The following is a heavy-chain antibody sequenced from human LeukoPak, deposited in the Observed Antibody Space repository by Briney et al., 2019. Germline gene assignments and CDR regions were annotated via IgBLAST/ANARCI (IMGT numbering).Heavy chain of an antibody. CDR2: IYYSGST. Sequence: SETLSLTCTVSGGSISSSSYYWGWIRQPPGKGLEWIGSIYYSGSTYYNPSLQSRVTISVDTSKNQFSLKLSSVTAADTAVYYCARAPGPEGFDPWGQGTLVTVSS. CDR1: GGSISSSSYY. V-gene: IGHV4-39*07. CDR3: ARAPGPEGFDP. J-gene: IGHJ5*02.